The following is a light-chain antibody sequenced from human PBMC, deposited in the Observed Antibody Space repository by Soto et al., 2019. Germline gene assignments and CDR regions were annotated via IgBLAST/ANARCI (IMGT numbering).Light chain of an antibody. CDR3: QHYNSYSEA. CDR1: QTFSGH. Sequence: DIQMTQSPSSLSASVGDTVTISCRANQTFSGHLNWYQQKPGKAPKLLIYKASTLKSGVPSRFSGSGSGTEFTLTISSLQPDDFATYYCQHYNSYSEAFGQGTKVELK. J-gene: IGKJ1*01. CDR2: KAS. V-gene: IGKV1-5*03.